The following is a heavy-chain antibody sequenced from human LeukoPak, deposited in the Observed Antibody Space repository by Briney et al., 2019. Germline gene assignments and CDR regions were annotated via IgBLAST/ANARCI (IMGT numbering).Heavy chain of an antibody. Sequence: ASVKVSCKASGYTFTGYYMHWVRQAPGQGLEWMGWINPNSGGTNYAQKLQGRVTMTRDTSISTAYMELSRLRSDDTAVYYCARRGGYGDLPDAFDIWGQGTMVTVSS. CDR2: INPNSGGT. CDR3: ARRGGYGDLPDAFDI. J-gene: IGHJ3*02. CDR1: GYTFTGYY. D-gene: IGHD4-17*01. V-gene: IGHV1-2*02.